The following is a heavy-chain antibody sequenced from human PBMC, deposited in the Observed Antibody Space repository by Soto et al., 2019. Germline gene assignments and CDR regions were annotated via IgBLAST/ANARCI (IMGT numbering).Heavy chain of an antibody. CDR3: ARLSGGRFLDKGDY. V-gene: IGHV4-34*01. D-gene: IGHD3-3*01. CDR1: NGSFMGFY. J-gene: IGHJ4*02. CDR2: INHIGSP. Sequence: QVQLHQWGAGLLKPSEILSLTCAVYNGSFMGFYWTWVRQSPGKGLEWIGEINHIGSPNYNPSLKSRAAISIDTSKQQFSLRLTSLTAADTAVYYCARLSGGRFLDKGDYWGQGIQVTVSS.